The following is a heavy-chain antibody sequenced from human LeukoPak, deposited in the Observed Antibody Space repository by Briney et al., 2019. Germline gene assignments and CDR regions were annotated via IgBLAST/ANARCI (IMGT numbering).Heavy chain of an antibody. CDR3: ARALGWLPENY. CDR2: ISGGGGST. V-gene: IGHV3-23*01. J-gene: IGHJ4*02. CDR1: GLTFSSYG. D-gene: IGHD5-24*01. Sequence: GGSLRLSCAASGLTFSSYGMSWVRQAPGKGLEWVSGISGGGGSTYYADSVKGRFTISRDNAKNSLYLQMNSLRAEDTAVYYCARALGWLPENYWGQGTLVTVSS.